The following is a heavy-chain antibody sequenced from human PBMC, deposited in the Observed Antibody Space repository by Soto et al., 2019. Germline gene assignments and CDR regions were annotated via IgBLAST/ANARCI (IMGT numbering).Heavy chain of an antibody. CDR2: ISWNSGSI. CDR1: GFTFDDYA. Sequence: EVQLVESGGGLAQPGRSLRLSCAASGFTFDDYAMHWVRQAPGKGLEWVSGISWNSGSIGYADSVKGRVTISRDNAKKSLYLQMNSLTAEDTALYYCASGRGYDILTGYYPYFDYWGQGTLVTVSS. V-gene: IGHV3-9*01. D-gene: IGHD3-9*01. J-gene: IGHJ4*02. CDR3: ASGRGYDILTGYYPYFDY.